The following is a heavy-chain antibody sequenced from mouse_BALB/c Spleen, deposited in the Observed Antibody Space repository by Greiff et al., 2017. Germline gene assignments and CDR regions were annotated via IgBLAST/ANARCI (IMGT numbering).Heavy chain of an antibody. J-gene: IGHJ4*01. CDR3: GRPGDYAVDY. CDR2: ISSGGSYT. CDR1: GFTFSSYG. Sequence: EVKLVESGGDLVKPGGSLTLSCAASGFTFSSYGMSWVRQTPNKRLEWVATISSGGSYTYYPASVKGRFTISRDNATNTLYLQMSSLKSEDTAMYYCGRPGDYAVDYWGQGDSVTGS. V-gene: IGHV5-6*02.